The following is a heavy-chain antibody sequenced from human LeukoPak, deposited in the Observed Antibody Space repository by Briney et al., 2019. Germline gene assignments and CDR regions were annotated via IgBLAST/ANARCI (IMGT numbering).Heavy chain of an antibody. CDR3: ARDRRARGPYDY. CDR1: GYTFTSYY. Sequence: GASVKVSCKASGYTFTSYYMHWVRQAPGQGLEWMGIINPSGGSTSYAQKFQGRVTMTRDASTSTVYMELSSLRSEDTAVYYCARDRRARGPYDYWGQGTLVTVSS. J-gene: IGHJ4*02. V-gene: IGHV1-46*01. CDR2: INPSGGST. D-gene: IGHD3/OR15-3a*01.